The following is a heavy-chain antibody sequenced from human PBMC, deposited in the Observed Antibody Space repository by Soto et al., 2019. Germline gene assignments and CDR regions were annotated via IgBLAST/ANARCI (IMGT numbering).Heavy chain of an antibody. CDR3: ARGILTGYDFDP. CDR2: IYYSGST. J-gene: IGHJ5*02. Sequence: PSETLSLTCTVSGGSISSYYWSWIRQPPGKGLEWIGYIYYSGSTYYNPSLKSRVTISVDTSKNQFSLKLSSVTAADTAVYYCARGILTGYDFDPWGQGTLVTVSS. CDR1: GGSISSYY. D-gene: IGHD3-9*01. V-gene: IGHV4-59*04.